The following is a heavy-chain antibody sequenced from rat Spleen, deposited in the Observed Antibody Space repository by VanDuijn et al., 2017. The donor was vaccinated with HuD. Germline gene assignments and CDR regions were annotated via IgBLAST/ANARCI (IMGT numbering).Heavy chain of an antibody. CDR1: GFTFSTYW. CDR3: TTKAQWGAMDA. Sequence: EVQLVETGGGLVQPGRSLKLSCVASGFTFSTYWMYWVRQAPGKGLEWVSSISSDGDYTYYPDSVKGRFTISRDNAKSTLYLQMNSLRSEDTATYYCTTKAQWGAMDAWGQGASVTVSS. CDR2: ISSDGDYT. D-gene: IGHD3-8*01. J-gene: IGHJ4*01. V-gene: IGHV5-58*01.